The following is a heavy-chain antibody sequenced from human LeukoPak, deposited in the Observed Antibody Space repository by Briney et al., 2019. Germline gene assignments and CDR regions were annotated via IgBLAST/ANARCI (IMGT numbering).Heavy chain of an antibody. Sequence: GGSLRLSCAASGFTFGSYGMSWVRQAPGKGLEWVSFITPNADRASYADSVKGRFTISRDNPRNTLYMQMNSMRDEDTAVYYCAIMHGYYDGSGYWVQWGQGTLVTVSS. D-gene: IGHD3-22*01. J-gene: IGHJ1*01. V-gene: IGHV3-23*01. CDR3: AIMHGYYDGSGYWVQ. CDR1: GFTFGSYG. CDR2: ITPNADRA.